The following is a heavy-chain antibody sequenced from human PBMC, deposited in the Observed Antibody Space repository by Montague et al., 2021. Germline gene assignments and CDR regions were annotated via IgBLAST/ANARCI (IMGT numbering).Heavy chain of an antibody. D-gene: IGHD1-26*01. CDR1: GFSFNVYG. Sequence: SLRLSCAASGFSFNVYGMHWVRQAPGKGLESVAVVGHDGNYEKYADSLRGRFIVSRDNSRTTLYLQLNSLRAEDTAVYYCARDFRVGTYFDYLGQGTLVTVSS. CDR2: VGHDGNYE. J-gene: IGHJ4*02. V-gene: IGHV3-33*01. CDR3: ARDFRVGTYFDY.